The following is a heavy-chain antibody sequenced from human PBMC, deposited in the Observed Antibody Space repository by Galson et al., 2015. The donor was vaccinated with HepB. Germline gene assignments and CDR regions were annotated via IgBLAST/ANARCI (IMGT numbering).Heavy chain of an antibody. J-gene: IGHJ5*02. V-gene: IGHV1-69*13. Sequence: SVKVSCKASGGTFGSYAFSWVRQAPGQGLEWMGGIIPMFGTANYAQRFQGRVTIIADESTSTVYVELSSLRSDDTAVYYCARAKSDDEYKSGWYWFDPWGQGTLVTVSS. CDR2: IIPMFGTA. CDR1: GGTFGSYA. CDR3: ARAKSDDEYKSGWYWFDP. D-gene: IGHD6-19*01.